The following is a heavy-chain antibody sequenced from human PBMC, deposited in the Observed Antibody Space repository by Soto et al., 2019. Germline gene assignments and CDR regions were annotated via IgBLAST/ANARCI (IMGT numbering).Heavy chain of an antibody. Sequence: GGSLRLSCAGSGFTFSSYWVSWVRQAPDKGLEWVAKIKEDGSGKSYVDSVKGRFTISRDNARNSLSLQMDSLRAEDTAVYYCVRAPREDAGYEDYFDYWGQGTLVTVSS. J-gene: IGHJ4*02. V-gene: IGHV3-7*01. CDR3: VRAPREDAGYEDYFDY. D-gene: IGHD5-12*01. CDR2: IKEDGSGK. CDR1: GFTFSSYW.